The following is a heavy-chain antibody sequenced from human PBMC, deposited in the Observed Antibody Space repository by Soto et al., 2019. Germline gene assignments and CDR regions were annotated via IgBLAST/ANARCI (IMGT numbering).Heavy chain of an antibody. CDR1: GGSISSSSYY. J-gene: IGHJ6*02. D-gene: IGHD3-22*01. V-gene: IGHV4-39*01. Sequence: SETLSLTCTVSGGSISSSSYYCGWIRQPPGKGLEWIGSIYYSGSTYYNPSPKSRVTISVDTSNNQFSLKLSSVTAADTAVYYCERPIGSKGMDVWGQGTTVNVSS. CDR2: IYYSGST. CDR3: ERPIGSKGMDV.